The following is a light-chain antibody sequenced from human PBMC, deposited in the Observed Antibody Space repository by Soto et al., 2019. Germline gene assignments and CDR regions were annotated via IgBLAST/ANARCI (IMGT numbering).Light chain of an antibody. CDR3: QHYNSYSEA. CDR1: QSISSW. Sequence: DIQMTQSPATLSAFVGDRVTTTCRASQSISSWLAWYQQKPGKAPKLLIYKEYTLKSGVPSRFSGIGSRKEFTLTISSLQTDDFATYYCQHYNSYSEALGQGSKVYIK. V-gene: IGKV1-5*03. J-gene: IGKJ1*01. CDR2: KEY.